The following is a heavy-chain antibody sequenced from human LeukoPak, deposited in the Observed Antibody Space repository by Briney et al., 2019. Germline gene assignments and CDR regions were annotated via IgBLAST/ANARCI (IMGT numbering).Heavy chain of an antibody. V-gene: IGHV4-39*01. J-gene: IGHJ5*02. CDR1: GGSISSSSYY. Sequence: SETLSLTCTVSGGSISSSSYYWGWIRQPPGKGLEWIGSIYYSGSTYYNPSLKSRVTISVDTSKNQFSLKLSSVTAADTAVYYCARQREGDYLYNWFDPWGQGTLVTVSS. CDR2: IYYSGST. CDR3: ARQREGDYLYNWFDP. D-gene: IGHD4-17*01.